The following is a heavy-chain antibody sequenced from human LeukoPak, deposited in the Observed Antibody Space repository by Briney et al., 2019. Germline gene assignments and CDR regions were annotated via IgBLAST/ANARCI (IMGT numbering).Heavy chain of an antibody. D-gene: IGHD3-3*01. CDR1: GDSISSYY. CDR3: ARGRLLEWFDS. V-gene: IGHV4-59*01. J-gene: IGHJ5*02. Sequence: SETLSLTCTVSGDSISSYYWSWIRQPPGXRXXWIGCISDSGSTNYNPSLKSRVTISVDTSKSQFSLKLSSVTAADTAVYYCARGRLLEWFDSWGQGTLVSVSS. CDR2: ISDSGST.